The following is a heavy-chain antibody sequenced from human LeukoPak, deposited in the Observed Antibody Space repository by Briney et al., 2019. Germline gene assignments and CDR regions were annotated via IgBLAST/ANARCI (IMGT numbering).Heavy chain of an antibody. Sequence: GASVKVSCKASGYTFTSYDINWVRQATGQGLEWMGWMNPNSGNTGYAQKFQGRVTMTRNTSISTAYMELSSLRSEDTAVYYCARGLDGSGSYYNDYWGQGTLVTVSS. CDR3: ARGLDGSGSYYNDY. CDR1: GYTFTSYD. J-gene: IGHJ4*02. V-gene: IGHV1-8*01. D-gene: IGHD3-10*01. CDR2: MNPNSGNT.